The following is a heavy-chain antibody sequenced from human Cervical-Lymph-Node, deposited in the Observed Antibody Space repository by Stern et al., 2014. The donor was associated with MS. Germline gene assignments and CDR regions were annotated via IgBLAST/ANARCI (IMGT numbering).Heavy chain of an antibody. CDR2: IYYSGNT. Sequence: QVQLVQSGPGLVKPSQTLSLTCTVSGDSISGGGYYWSWIRQHPGKGLAWLGHIYYSGNTYYNPSLKSRVTMSVDTSNNQFSLRLRSVTAADTAVYYCARRATYNEWKQIWGGWFDPWGQGTLVTVSS. J-gene: IGHJ5*02. D-gene: IGHD5-18*01. CDR1: GDSISGGGYY. V-gene: IGHV4-31*03. CDR3: ARRATYNEWKQIWGGWFDP.